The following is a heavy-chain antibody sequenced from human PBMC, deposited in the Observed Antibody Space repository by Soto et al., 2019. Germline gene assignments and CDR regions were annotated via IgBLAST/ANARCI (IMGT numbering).Heavy chain of an antibody. J-gene: IGHJ4*02. CDR3: ANMSSENYYDPVFS. CDR2: ISSSGNTI. Sequence: QVQLVESGGGLVKTSGSLRIDCAASGFPFSDYYMSWVRQAPGKGLAWVSYISSSGNTIYYADSVKGRFTISRDNAKNSVYPQMNSLRDEDTAFYYCANMSSENYYDPVFSWGQGTLVTVSS. V-gene: IGHV3-11*01. CDR1: GFPFSDYY. D-gene: IGHD3-22*01.